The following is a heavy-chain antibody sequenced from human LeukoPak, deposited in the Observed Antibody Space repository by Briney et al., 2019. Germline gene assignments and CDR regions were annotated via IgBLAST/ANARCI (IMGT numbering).Heavy chain of an antibody. Sequence: SETLSLTCAVYGGSFSGYYWSWIRQPPGKGLEWIGEINHSGSTNYNPSLKSRVTISVDTSKNQLSLKLSSVTAADTAVYYCARPLQGDSSGYYFDYWGQGTLVTVSS. CDR3: ARPLQGDSSGYYFDY. J-gene: IGHJ4*02. D-gene: IGHD3-22*01. CDR1: GGSFSGYY. V-gene: IGHV4-34*01. CDR2: INHSGST.